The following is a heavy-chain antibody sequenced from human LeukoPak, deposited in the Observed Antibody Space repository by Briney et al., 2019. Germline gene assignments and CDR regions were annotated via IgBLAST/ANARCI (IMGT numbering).Heavy chain of an antibody. V-gene: IGHV1-2*02. J-gene: IGHJ3*02. CDR2: INPNSGGT. CDR1: GYTFTGYY. D-gene: IGHD6-13*01. CDR3: ARDWSSSSWYGALDI. Sequence: ASVKVSCKASGYTFTGYYMHWVRQAPGQGLEWMGWINPNSGGTNYAQKFQGRVTMTRDTSISTAYMELSRLRSDDTAVYYCARDWSSSSWYGALDIWGQETMVTVSS.